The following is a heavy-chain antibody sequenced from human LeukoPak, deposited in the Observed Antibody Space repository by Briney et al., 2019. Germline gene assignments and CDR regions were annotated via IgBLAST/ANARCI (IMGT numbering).Heavy chain of an antibody. CDR1: GFTFSSYW. D-gene: IGHD3-3*01. J-gene: IGHJ3*02. CDR2: TSSSSSYT. CDR3: ASGERFLEGGAFDI. V-gene: IGHV3-21*05. Sequence: PGGSLRLSCAASGFTFSSYWMHWVRQAPGKGLEWVSYTSSSSSYTNYADSVKGRFTISRDNAKNSLYLQMNSLRAEDTAVYYCASGERFLEGGAFDIWGQGTVVTVSS.